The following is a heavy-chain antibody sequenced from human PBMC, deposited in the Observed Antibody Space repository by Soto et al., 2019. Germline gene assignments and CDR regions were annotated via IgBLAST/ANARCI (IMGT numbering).Heavy chain of an antibody. CDR1: GFTFSSYS. Sequence: GSLRLSCAASGFTFSSYSMNWVRQAPGKGLEWVSSISSSSSYIYYADSVKGRFTISRDNAKNSLYLQMNSLRAEDTAVYYCAAPAVARLDAFDIWGQGTMVTVSS. D-gene: IGHD6-19*01. J-gene: IGHJ3*02. CDR2: ISSSSSYI. CDR3: AAPAVARLDAFDI. V-gene: IGHV3-21*01.